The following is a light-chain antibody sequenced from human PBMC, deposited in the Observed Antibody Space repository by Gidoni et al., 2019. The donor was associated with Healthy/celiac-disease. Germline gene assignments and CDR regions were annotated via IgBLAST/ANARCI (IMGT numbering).Light chain of an antibody. CDR1: QSVSSY. J-gene: IGKJ1*01. Sequence: EIVLTQSPATLSLSPGERATLSCRASQSVSSYLDWYQQKPGQAPRLLIYDASNWPTGVPARFSGSGSGTDFTLTISSLEPEDFAIYYCQQRYSTPPTFGQGTKVEIK. CDR2: DAS. CDR3: QQRYSTPPT. V-gene: IGKV3-11*01.